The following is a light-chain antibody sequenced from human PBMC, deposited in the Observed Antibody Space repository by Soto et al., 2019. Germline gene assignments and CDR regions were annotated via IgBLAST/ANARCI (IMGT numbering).Light chain of an antibody. CDR2: EDT. CDR1: SSDVGSYDL. V-gene: IGLV2-23*01. CDR3: CSYAGSGTFV. J-gene: IGLJ1*01. Sequence: QSALTQPASVSGSPGQSITISCTGTSSDVGSYDLVSWYQQPPGKAPKLMIYEDTKRPSVISTRFSGSKSGNAASLTISGLQAEDEADYYCCSYAGSGTFVFGTGTKVTVL.